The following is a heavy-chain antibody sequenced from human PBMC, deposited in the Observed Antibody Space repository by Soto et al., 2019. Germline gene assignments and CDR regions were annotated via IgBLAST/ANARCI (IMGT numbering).Heavy chain of an antibody. V-gene: IGHV4-4*07. CDR2: VYATGTT. Sequence: QVQLQESGPGLVKPSETLSLTCNVSGGSISKFYWAWIRKTAGNGLEWMGRVYATGTTDYNPSLRSRVAMSVDISTKKFSLRLRSVTGADSGVYYCVRDGSKSLRDWFDPWGQGILVTVSS. J-gene: IGHJ5*02. CDR3: VRDGSKSLRDWFDP. CDR1: GGSISKFY.